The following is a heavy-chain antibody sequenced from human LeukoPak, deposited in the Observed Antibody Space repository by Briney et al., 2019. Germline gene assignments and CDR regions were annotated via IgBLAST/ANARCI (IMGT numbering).Heavy chain of an antibody. V-gene: IGHV3-7*01. CDR3: ARDSPMVRGDPYYYYGMDV. D-gene: IGHD3-10*01. J-gene: IGHJ6*02. Sequence: GGSLRLSCAASGFTFSSYWMSWVRQAPGKGLEWVANIKQDGSEKYYVDSVKGRFTISRDNAKNSLYLQMNSLRDEDTAVYYCARDSPMVRGDPYYYYGMDVWGQGTTVTVSS. CDR2: IKQDGSEK. CDR1: GFTFSSYW.